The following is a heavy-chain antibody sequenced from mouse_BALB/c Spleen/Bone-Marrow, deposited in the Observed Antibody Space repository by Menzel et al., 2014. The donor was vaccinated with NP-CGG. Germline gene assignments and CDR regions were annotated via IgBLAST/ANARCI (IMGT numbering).Heavy chain of an antibody. V-gene: IGHV14-4*02. CDR1: GFNIKDYY. J-gene: IGHJ1*01. CDR2: IDPENGDT. D-gene: IGHD2-1*01. Sequence: EVKLVESGAELVRSGASVKLSCTASGFNIKDYYMHWVKQRPEQGLEWIGWIDPENGDTEYAPKFQGKATMTADTSSNTAYLQLSSLTSEDTAVYYCKAAIYYGNYFDVWGAGTTVTVSS. CDR3: KAAIYYGNYFDV.